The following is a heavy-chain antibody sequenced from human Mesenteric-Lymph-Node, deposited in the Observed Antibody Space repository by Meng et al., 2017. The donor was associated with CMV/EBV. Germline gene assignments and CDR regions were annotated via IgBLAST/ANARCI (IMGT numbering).Heavy chain of an antibody. CDR1: GGSFSGYY. CDR2: INHSGST. V-gene: IGHV4-34*01. CDR3: ARGQQQLSHHYFDY. Sequence: SETLSLTCTVSGGSFSGYYWSWIRQPPGKGLEWIGEINHSGSTNYNPSLKSRVTISVDTSKNQFSLKLSSVTAADTAVYYCARGQQQLSHHYFDYWGQGTLVTVSS. J-gene: IGHJ4*02. D-gene: IGHD6-13*01.